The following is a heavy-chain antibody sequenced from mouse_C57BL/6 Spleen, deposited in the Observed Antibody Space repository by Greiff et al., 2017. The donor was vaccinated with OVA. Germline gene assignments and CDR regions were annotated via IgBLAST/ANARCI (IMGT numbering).Heavy chain of an antibody. CDR1: GYTFTDYN. CDR3: ARRLGYFDV. J-gene: IGHJ1*03. Sequence: EVKLQQSGPELVKPGASVKIPCKASGYTFTDYNMDWVKQSHGKSLEWIGDINPNNGGTIYNQKFKGKATLTVEKSSSTAYMEIRSLTSEDTAVYYCARRLGYFDVWGTGTTVTVSS. D-gene: IGHD2-4*01. CDR2: INPNNGGT. V-gene: IGHV1-18*01.